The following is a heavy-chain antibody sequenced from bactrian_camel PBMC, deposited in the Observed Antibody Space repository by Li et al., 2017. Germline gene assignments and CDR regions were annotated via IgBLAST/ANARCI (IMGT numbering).Heavy chain of an antibody. CDR2: IHRDGST. D-gene: IGHD3*01. CDR3: TPVLILSDGYCYKADNY. V-gene: IGHV3S26*01. CDR1: AYTYKAYC. Sequence: ESGGGSVQAGGSMRLSCTASHAYTYKAYCMAWFRQAPGKEREGVASIHRDGSTSYADSVEGRFTISKDNAKDTLYLQMNSLEPDDTAIYYCTPVLILSDGYCYKADNYWGQGTQVTVS. J-gene: IGHJ4*01.